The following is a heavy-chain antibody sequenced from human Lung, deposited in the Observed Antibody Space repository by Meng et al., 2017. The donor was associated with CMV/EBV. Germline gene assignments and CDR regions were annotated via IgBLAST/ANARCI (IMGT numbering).Heavy chain of an antibody. CDR1: GFTFSGYE. Sequence: GESLKISCVVSGFTFSGYEMNWVRLAPGKGLEWVSYISSSGNIKYYADSVKGRFTISRDNARNSLFLQMNSLRVEDTAVYFCAKDAARQYYDSSGYYFDYWGLGTLXPSPQ. V-gene: IGHV3-48*03. CDR3: AKDAARQYYDSSGYYFDY. J-gene: IGHJ4*02. CDR2: ISSSGNIK. D-gene: IGHD3-22*01.